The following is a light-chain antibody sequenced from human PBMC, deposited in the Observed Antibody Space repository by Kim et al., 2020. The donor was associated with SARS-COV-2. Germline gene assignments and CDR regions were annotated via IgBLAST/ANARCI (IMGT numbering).Light chain of an antibody. V-gene: IGLV6-57*01. J-gene: IGLJ3*02. Sequence: GKTVTIACTPNGGNVPVNDVTWYQQRPGSSPITVFYEDNQRPSRVSYRFSGSIDSSSNSASLTISGLKTEDEADYYCQSYDGSREVFGGGTQLTFL. CDR3: QSYDGSREV. CDR2: EDN. CDR1: GGNVPVND.